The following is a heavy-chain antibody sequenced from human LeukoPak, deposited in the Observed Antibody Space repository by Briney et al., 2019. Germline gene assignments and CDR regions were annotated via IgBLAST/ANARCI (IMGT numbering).Heavy chain of an antibody. V-gene: IGHV1-2*02. CDR3: AKASLGDSSGYYY. J-gene: IGHJ4*02. CDR2: IDPNSGGT. D-gene: IGHD3-22*01. Sequence: ASVKVSCKASGYTFTGYYMHWVRQAPGQGLEWMGWIDPNSGGTNSAQKFQGGVTMTRDTSISTAYMELSRLRSDDTAVYYCAKASLGDSSGYYYWGQGTLVTVSS. CDR1: GYTFTGYY.